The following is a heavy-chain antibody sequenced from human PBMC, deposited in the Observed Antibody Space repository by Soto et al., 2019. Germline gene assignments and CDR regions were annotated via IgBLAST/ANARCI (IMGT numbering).Heavy chain of an antibody. J-gene: IGHJ4*02. D-gene: IGHD6-13*01. CDR1: GYTFTSYG. CDR2: ISAYNGNT. Sequence: ASVKVSCKASGYTFTSYGISWVRQAPGQRLEWMGWISAYNGNTEYSQKFQDRVTITRDTSASTAYMELSSLRSEDTAVYYCARAGSSSWYVDYWGQATLVTVSS. V-gene: IGHV1-18*01. CDR3: ARAGSSSWYVDY.